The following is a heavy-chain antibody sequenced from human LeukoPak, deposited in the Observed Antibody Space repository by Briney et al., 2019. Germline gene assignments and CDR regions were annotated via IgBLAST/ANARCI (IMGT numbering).Heavy chain of an antibody. CDR2: IYWDDDK. CDR3: AHRLRMRFDK. CDR1: GLSVTNKKMG. Sequence: SGPTLIRPTQTLALTCTFSGLSVTNKKMGVGWIRQPPGKALEWVGNIYWDDDKAYNASLGTRVTITKDTSRNQVTLTFNNIDPADTATYYCAHRLRMRFDKWGQGILVIVSS. D-gene: IGHD3-10*01. V-gene: IGHV2-5*02. J-gene: IGHJ4*02.